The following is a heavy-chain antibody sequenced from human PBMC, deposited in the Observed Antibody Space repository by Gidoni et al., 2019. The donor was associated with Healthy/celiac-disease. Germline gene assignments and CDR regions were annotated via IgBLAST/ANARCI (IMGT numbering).Heavy chain of an antibody. CDR2: IWYDGSNK. CDR1: GFTFSSYG. V-gene: IGHV3-33*01. D-gene: IGHD3-22*01. CDR3: ARESYYDSSGYIDY. Sequence: QVQLVESGGGVVQPGRSLRLSCAASGFTFSSYGMHWVRQAPGKGLEWVAVIWYDGSNKYYADSVKGRFTISRDNSKNTLYLQMNSLRAEDTAVYYCARESYYDSSGYIDYWGQGTLVTVSS. J-gene: IGHJ4*02.